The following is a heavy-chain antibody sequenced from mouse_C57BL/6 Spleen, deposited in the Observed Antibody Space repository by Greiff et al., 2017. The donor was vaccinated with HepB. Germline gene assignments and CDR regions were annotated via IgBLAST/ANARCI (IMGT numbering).Heavy chain of an antibody. J-gene: IGHJ1*03. CDR2: INPGSGGT. CDR1: GYAFTNYL. Sequence: QVQLQQSGAELVRPGTSVKVSCKASGYAFTNYLIEWVKQRPGQGLEWIGVINPGSGGTNYNEKFKGKATLTADKSSSTAYMQLSSLTSEDSAVYFCARRDYYGSSYVSVWGTGTTVTVSS. D-gene: IGHD1-1*01. CDR3: ARRDYYGSSYVSV. V-gene: IGHV1-54*01.